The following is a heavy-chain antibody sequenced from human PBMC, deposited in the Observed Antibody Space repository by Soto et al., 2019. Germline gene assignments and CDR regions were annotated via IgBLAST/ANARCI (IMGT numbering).Heavy chain of an antibody. CDR1: GGSISSSSYY. D-gene: IGHD3-9*01. V-gene: IGHV4-39*01. Sequence: SETLSLTCTVSGGSISSSSYYWGWIRQPPGKGLEWIGSIYYSGSTYYNTSLKSRVTISVDTSKKQFSLKLSSVTAADTAVYYCARQSRIYDILTGYHPTQIDYWGQGTLVTVS. CDR2: IYYSGST. J-gene: IGHJ4*02. CDR3: ARQSRIYDILTGYHPTQIDY.